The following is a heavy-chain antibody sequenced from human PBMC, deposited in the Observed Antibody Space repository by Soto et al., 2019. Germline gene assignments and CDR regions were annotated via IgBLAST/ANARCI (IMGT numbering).Heavy chain of an antibody. J-gene: IGHJ4*02. CDR3: STWSGFGDG. CDR1: GFTFSSYS. D-gene: IGHD3-10*01. V-gene: IGHV3-23*01. Sequence: EVQLTESGGGLVQPGGSLRLSCAASGFTFSSYSMTWVRQAPGKGLEWVSGISDSGGNTWYADSVKGRFTISRDNSKNTLFLQMNSLRAEDTAVYFCSTWSGFGDGWGQGPLVTVSS. CDR2: ISDSGGNT.